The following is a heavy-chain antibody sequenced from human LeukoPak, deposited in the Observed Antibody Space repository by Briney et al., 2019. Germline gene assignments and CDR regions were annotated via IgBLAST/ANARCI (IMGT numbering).Heavy chain of an antibody. CDR3: ARATLRGDPFDF. CDR1: GDSISSGGYY. CDR2: IFTSGNT. Sequence: SETLSLTCTVSGDSISSGGYYWTWIRQHPGKGLEWIGNIFTSGNTYYNPSLKRRIFTSVDTSKSQFSLRLTSVTAADTAVYYCARATLRGDPFDFWGQGLQVTVSS. D-gene: IGHD2-21*02. J-gene: IGHJ4*02. V-gene: IGHV4-31*03.